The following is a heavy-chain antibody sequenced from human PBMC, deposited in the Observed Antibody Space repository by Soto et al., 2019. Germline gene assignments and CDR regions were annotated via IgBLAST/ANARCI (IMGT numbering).Heavy chain of an antibody. Sequence: QVQLVQSGAEVKKPGSSVKVSCKASGGTFSSYTISWVRQAPGQGLEWMGRIIPILGIANYAQKFQGRVTITADKTTSTAYMERSSLRSEDTSVYYCARDTSYSSSWYLNWFDPWGQGTLVTVSS. V-gene: IGHV1-69*08. CDR1: GGTFSSYT. CDR3: ARDTSYSSSWYLNWFDP. CDR2: IIPILGIA. D-gene: IGHD6-13*01. J-gene: IGHJ5*02.